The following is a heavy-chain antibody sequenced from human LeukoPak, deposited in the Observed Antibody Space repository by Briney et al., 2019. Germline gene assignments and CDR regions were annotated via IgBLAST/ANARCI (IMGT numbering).Heavy chain of an antibody. V-gene: IGHV4-38-2*02. Sequence: SETLSLTCIVSGYSIGSDFYWGWIRQPPGKWLDGIASIYRSGNTYSNSSLKRRVRMSIDTSKNHFSLSLTSVTAADAPVYLCARHSDASPSDAWGPGTLVTVSS. CDR2: IYRSGNT. CDR1: GYSIGSDFY. CDR3: ARHSDASPSDA. D-gene: IGHD1-26*01. J-gene: IGHJ5*02.